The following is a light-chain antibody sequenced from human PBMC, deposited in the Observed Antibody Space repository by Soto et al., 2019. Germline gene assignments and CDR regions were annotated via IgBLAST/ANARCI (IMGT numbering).Light chain of an antibody. Sequence: DIQMTQSPSTLPASVGDRVTITCRVSQSINNWLAWYQQKPGEAPKLLIFDASILETGVPSRFSGSGSGAEFTLTISSLQPDDFATYYCQQYNTSPPWTFGQGTKVDIK. CDR2: DAS. V-gene: IGKV1-5*01. J-gene: IGKJ1*01. CDR3: QQYNTSPPWT. CDR1: QSINNW.